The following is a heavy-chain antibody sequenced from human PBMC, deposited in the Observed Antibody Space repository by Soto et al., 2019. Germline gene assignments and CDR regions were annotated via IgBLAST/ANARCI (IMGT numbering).Heavy chain of an antibody. V-gene: IGHV3-30-3*01. CDR3: ARDRGSRRVRYGLNWFDT. CDR1: GFTFSSYA. D-gene: IGHD5-18*01. Sequence: GGSLRLSCAASGFTFSSYAMHWVRQAPGKGLEWVAVVSYDGSNKYYADSVKGRFTISRDNSKSTLYLQMNSLRAEDTAVYYCARDRGSRRVRYGLNWFDTWGQGTLVTVSS. J-gene: IGHJ5*02. CDR2: VSYDGSNK.